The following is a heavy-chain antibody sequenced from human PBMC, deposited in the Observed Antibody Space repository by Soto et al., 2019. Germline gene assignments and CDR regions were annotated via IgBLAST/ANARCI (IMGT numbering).Heavy chain of an antibody. CDR2: MNPNRGNT. CDR3: ARGVRYCSSTSCYSDLWGYYYYYMDV. D-gene: IGHD2-2*01. V-gene: IGHV1-8*01. Sequence: ASVKVYCKASGYTFTSYDINWVRQATGQGLEWMGWMNPNRGNTGYAQKFQGRVTMTRNTSISTAYMELSSLRSEDTAVYYCARGVRYCSSTSCYSDLWGYYYYYMDVRGKGTTVTVSS. J-gene: IGHJ6*03. CDR1: GYTFTSYD.